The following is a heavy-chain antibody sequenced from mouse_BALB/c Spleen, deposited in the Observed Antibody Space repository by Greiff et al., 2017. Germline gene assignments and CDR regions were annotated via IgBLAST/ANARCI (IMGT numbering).Heavy chain of an antibody. Sequence: EVQGVESGGGLVKPGGSLKLSCAASGFTFSSYAMSWVRQTPEKRLEWVASISSGGSTYYPDSVKGRFTISRDNARNILYLQMSSLRSEDTAMYYCAREGDLYYGYDGGAYYAMDYWGQGTSVTVSS. CDR2: ISSGGST. V-gene: IGHV5-6-5*01. CDR3: AREGDLYYGYDGGAYYAMDY. J-gene: IGHJ4*01. D-gene: IGHD2-2*01. CDR1: GFTFSSYA.